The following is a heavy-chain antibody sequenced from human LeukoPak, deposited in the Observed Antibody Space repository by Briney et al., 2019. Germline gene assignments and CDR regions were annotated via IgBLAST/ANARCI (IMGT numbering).Heavy chain of an antibody. CDR3: AKDGGLWISAHWGDS. Sequence: PGGSLRLSCTASGFTFSSYTMSWVRQAPGKGLKWVSTISTGGGNTYYADSVQGRFTASRDDSKNTLYLQMNSLRAEDTAVYYCAKDGGLWISAHWGDSWGRGTLVTVSS. CDR1: GFTFSSYT. D-gene: IGHD2-2*03. V-gene: IGHV3-23*01. CDR2: ISTGGGNT. J-gene: IGHJ4*02.